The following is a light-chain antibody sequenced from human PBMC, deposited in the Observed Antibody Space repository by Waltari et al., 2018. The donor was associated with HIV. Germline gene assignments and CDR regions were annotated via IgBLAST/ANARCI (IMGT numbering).Light chain of an antibody. V-gene: IGLV1-47*01. Sequence: SVLTQPPSASGTPGQRVTISCSGSTSNIGSNSVFWYQHPPGTAPKLLIQRNNRRPSGVPVRFSVSTSCTSASLAISGLRSEDEAEYYCVVWDDTLRGVIFGGGTKVAVL. CDR2: RNN. J-gene: IGLJ2*01. CDR3: VVWDDTLRGVI. CDR1: TSNIGSNS.